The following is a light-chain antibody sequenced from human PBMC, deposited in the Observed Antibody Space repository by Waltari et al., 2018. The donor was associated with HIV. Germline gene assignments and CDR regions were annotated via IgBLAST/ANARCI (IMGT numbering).Light chain of an antibody. CDR1: QTIGTS. CDR2: SAS. Sequence: DIPMTQSPSPLSAVIAGSVAITCRASQTIGTSLNWYQQKPGNAPKLLISSASTLQDGVPSRFSASGSGTDFTLTISDLQPGDFASYFCQQSNTSPWTFGQGTKVEI. J-gene: IGKJ1*01. V-gene: IGKV1-39*01. CDR3: QQSNTSPWT.